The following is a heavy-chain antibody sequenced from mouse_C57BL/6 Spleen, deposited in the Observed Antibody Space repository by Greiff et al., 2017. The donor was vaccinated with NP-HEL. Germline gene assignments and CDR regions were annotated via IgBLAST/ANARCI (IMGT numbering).Heavy chain of an antibody. V-gene: IGHV1-64*01. Sequence: QVQLQQPGAELVKPGASVKLSCKASGYTFTSYWMHWVKQRPGQGLEWIGMIHPNSGSTNYNEKFKSKATLTVDKSSSTAYMQLSSLTSEDSAVYYCARPLNYDYDSYYAMEYWGQGTSVTVSS. CDR3: ARPLNYDYDSYYAMEY. D-gene: IGHD2-4*01. CDR2: IHPNSGST. CDR1: GYTFTSYW. J-gene: IGHJ4*01.